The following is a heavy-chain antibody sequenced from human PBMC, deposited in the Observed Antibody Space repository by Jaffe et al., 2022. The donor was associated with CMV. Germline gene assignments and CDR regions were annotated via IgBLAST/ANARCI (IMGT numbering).Heavy chain of an antibody. Sequence: QVQLQQWGAGLLKPSETLSLTCAVYGGSFSGYYWSWIRQPPGKGLEWIGEINHSGSTNYNPSLKSRVTISVDTSKNQFSLKLSSVTAADTAVYYCARRGLLWIPFAFDIWGQGTMVTVSS. CDR1: GGSFSGYY. CDR3: ARRGLLWIPFAFDI. V-gene: IGHV4-34*01. J-gene: IGHJ3*02. D-gene: IGHD3-10*01. CDR2: INHSGST.